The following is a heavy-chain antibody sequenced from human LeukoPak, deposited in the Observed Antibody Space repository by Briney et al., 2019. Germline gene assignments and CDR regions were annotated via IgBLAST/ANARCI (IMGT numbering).Heavy chain of an antibody. V-gene: IGHV4-34*01. D-gene: IGHD3-16*02. CDR3: ARQFRDYDYVWGSYRHYFDY. CDR1: GGSFSGYY. CDR2: INHSGST. Sequence: SETLSLTCAVYGGSFSGYYWSWIRQPPGKGLEWIGEINHSGSTNYNPSLKSRVTISVDTSKNQFSLKLRSVTAADTAVYYCARQFRDYDYVWGSYRHYFDYWGQGTLVTVSS. J-gene: IGHJ4*02.